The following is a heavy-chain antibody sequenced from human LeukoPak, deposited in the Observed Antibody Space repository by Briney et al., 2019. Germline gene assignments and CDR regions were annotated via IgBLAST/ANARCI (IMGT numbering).Heavy chain of an antibody. CDR2: ICGSGGST. Sequence: GGSLRLSCAASGFTFSSYAMSCVRPAPGKGLEWVSAICGSGGSTYYADSVKGRFTISRDNSKNTLCLQMNSLRAEDTAVYYCAKDFRSSWYRYFDYWGQGALVTVSS. V-gene: IGHV3-23*01. CDR1: GFTFSSYA. D-gene: IGHD6-13*01. CDR3: AKDFRSSWYRYFDY. J-gene: IGHJ4*02.